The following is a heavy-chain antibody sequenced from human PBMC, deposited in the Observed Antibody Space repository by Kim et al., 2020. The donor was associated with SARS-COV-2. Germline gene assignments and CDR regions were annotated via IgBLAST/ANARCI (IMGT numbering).Heavy chain of an antibody. D-gene: IGHD1-26*01. Sequence: SSYRYYAHSVKGRFTSSRDNAKNSLYLLMNSLRAEDTAVYYCARGGALRYWGPGTLVSVSS. V-gene: IGHV3-21*01. J-gene: IGHJ4*02. CDR3: ARGGALRY. CDR2: SSYR.